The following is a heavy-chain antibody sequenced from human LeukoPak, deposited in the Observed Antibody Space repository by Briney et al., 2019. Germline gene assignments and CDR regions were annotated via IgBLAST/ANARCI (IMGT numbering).Heavy chain of an antibody. J-gene: IGHJ5*02. V-gene: IGHV4-39*01. CDR1: GGSISSSSYY. CDR2: IYYSGST. CDR3: ARGYYDILTGYYPFDP. D-gene: IGHD3-9*01. Sequence: SETLSLTCTVSGGSISSSSYYRGWIRQPPGKGLEWIGSIYYSGSTYYNPSLKSRVTISVDTSKNQFSLKLSSVTAADTAVYYCARGYYDILTGYYPFDPWGQGTLVTVSS.